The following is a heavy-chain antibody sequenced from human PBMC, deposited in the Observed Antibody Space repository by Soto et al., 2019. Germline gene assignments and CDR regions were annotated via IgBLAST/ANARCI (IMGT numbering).Heavy chain of an antibody. CDR1: GFTFSSFW. CDR2: INTDGSST. CDR3: AKRGVDTFGLSY. D-gene: IGHD3-10*01. J-gene: IGHJ4*02. Sequence: EVQLVESGGGLVQSGGSLRLSCAVSGFTFSSFWMHWVRQAPGEGLVWVSRINTDGSSTSYADSVKGRFTISRYNAKNTLYLQMNSLRVEDTAMYYCAKRGVDTFGLSYWGQGTLVTVSS. V-gene: IGHV3-74*01.